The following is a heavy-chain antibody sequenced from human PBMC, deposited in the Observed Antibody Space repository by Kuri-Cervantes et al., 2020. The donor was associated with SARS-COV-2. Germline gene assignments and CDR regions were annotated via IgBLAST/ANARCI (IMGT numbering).Heavy chain of an antibody. Sequence: ETLSLTCAASGFTFSSYAMSWVRQAPGKGLEWVSAISGGSTYYADSVKGRFTISRDNSKNTLYLQMNSLRAEDTAVYYCANSLLLSLDYWGQGTLVTVSS. D-gene: IGHD1-26*01. J-gene: IGHJ4*02. V-gene: IGHV3-23*01. CDR1: GFTFSSYA. CDR3: ANSLLLSLDY. CDR2: ISGGST.